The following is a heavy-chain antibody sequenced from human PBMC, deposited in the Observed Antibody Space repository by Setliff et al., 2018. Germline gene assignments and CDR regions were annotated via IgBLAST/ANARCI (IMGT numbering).Heavy chain of an antibody. J-gene: IGHJ4*02. Sequence: GQSLRLSCAASGFTFSTYRMHWVRQAPGKGLEWVAVIWGDGGTKYHADSVKGRFTISRDNSKNTLYLQMNSLRPEDTAVYYCARTCSGSGCYAGLESWGQGTPVTVSS. CDR3: ARTCSGSGCYAGLES. D-gene: IGHD2-15*01. CDR2: IWGDGGTK. CDR1: GFTFSTYR. V-gene: IGHV3-33*08.